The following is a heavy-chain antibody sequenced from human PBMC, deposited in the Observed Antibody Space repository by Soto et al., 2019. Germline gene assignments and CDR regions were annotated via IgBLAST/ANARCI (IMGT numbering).Heavy chain of an antibody. Sequence: LRLSCAASGFTFSNYGMHWVRQAPGKGLEWVAVISYDGSDKYYADSVKGRFSISRDNSKNTLYLQMNSLRAEDTAVYYCAKVTGYCSSSSCRRDYYYYYGMDVWGQGTTVTVSS. D-gene: IGHD2-2*01. CDR3: AKVTGYCSSSSCRRDYYYYYGMDV. V-gene: IGHV3-30*18. J-gene: IGHJ6*02. CDR2: ISYDGSDK. CDR1: GFTFSNYG.